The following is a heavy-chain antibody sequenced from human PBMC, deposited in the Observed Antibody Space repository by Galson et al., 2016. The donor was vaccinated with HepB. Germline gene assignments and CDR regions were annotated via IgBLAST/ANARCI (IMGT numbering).Heavy chain of an antibody. CDR2: IGGTIGTT. Sequence: SLRLSCSASGFTVSTYAISWVRQPPGKGLEWGSGIGGTIGTTYYVGSVKGRFTISRDNSKNTLYLQMKCLRAADTAVYYCVKEYTGTLGEANYFDSWGQGTLVTVSS. V-gene: IGHV3-23*01. CDR3: VKEYTGTLGEANYFDS. D-gene: IGHD4-17*01. J-gene: IGHJ4*02. CDR1: GFTVSTYA.